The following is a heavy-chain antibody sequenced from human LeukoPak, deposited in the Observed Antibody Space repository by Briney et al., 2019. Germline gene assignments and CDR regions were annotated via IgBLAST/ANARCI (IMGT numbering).Heavy chain of an antibody. D-gene: IGHD3-3*01. V-gene: IGHV3-21*01. Sequence: PGGSLRLSCAASGFTFSSYSMNWVRQAPGKGLEWVSSISSSSSYIYCADSVKGRFTISRDNAKNSLYLQMNSLRAEDTAVYYCARGPPYDFWSGYSNWFDPWGQGTLVTVSS. CDR3: ARGPPYDFWSGYSNWFDP. J-gene: IGHJ5*02. CDR2: ISSSSSYI. CDR1: GFTFSSYS.